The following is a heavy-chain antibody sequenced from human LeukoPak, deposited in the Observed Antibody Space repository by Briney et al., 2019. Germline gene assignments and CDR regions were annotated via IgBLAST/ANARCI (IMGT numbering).Heavy chain of an antibody. V-gene: IGHV3-7*01. CDR2: IKQDGSEN. D-gene: IGHD6-19*01. CDR1: EFTFSSYW. Sequence: GGSLSLSCAASEFTFSSYWISWVRQAPGNGLEWVAKIKQDGSENYYVDSVKGRFTISRDNAKNSLYLQMNSLRAEDTAVYYCARGIPYSSGPDYWGQGTLVTVSS. CDR3: ARGIPYSSGPDY. J-gene: IGHJ4*02.